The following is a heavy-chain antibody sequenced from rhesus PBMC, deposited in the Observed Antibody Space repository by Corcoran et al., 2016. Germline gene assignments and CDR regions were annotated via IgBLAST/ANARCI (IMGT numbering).Heavy chain of an antibody. CDR2: INSGGRST. D-gene: IGHD4-23*01. V-gene: IGHV3S5*01. J-gene: IGHJ4*01. CDR3: AKERLYINYPYYFDY. CDR1: GLTFSSYG. Sequence: EVQLVETGGGLVQPGGSLKLSCAASGLTFSSYGMSWVRQAHGKGLEWVSAINSGGRSTYYADSVKGRFTISRDNSKNTLSLQMSSLRAEDTAIYYCAKERLYINYPYYFDYWGQGVLVTVSS.